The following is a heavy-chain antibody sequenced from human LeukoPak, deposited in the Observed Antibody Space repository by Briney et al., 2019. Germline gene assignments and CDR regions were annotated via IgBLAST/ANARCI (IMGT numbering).Heavy chain of an antibody. CDR1: GGTLSTYA. CDR3: AREGGGAYYGSGRPVDFYGMDV. V-gene: IGHV1-69*04. CDR2: IIPALGIG. D-gene: IGHD3-10*01. J-gene: IGHJ6*02. Sequence: SVKVSCKASGGTLSTYAISWVRQAPGQGLEWMGRIIPALGIGNDAQKFQGRVTITADKSTSTAYMELSSLRSEDTAVYYCAREGGGAYYGSGRPVDFYGMDVWGQGTTVTVSS.